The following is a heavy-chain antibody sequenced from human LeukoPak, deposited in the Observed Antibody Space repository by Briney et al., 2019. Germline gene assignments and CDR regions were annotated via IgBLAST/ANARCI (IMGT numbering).Heavy chain of an antibody. Sequence: GGSLRLSCAASGVTFHDYAMHWVRHVPGKGLGWVSGISWNGGTIGYADSVKGRFTIPRDNAKNSFFLQMSSLRAEDTSVYYCVAGDWGARDSFDLWGRGTMVTVSS. J-gene: IGHJ3*01. D-gene: IGHD2-21*02. CDR2: ISWNGGTI. CDR3: VAGDWGARDSFDL. V-gene: IGHV3-9*01. CDR1: GVTFHDYA.